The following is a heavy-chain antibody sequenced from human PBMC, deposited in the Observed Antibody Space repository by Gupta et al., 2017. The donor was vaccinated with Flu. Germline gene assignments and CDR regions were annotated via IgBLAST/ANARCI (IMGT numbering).Heavy chain of an antibody. Sequence: AASGFTFSSYWMSWVRQAPGKGLEWVANIKQDGSEKYYVDSVKGRFTISRDNAKNSLYLQMNSLRAEDTAVYYCARARRPGRSSMDVWGQGTTVTVSS. CDR3: ARARRPGRSSMDV. CDR2: IKQDGSEK. J-gene: IGHJ6*02. D-gene: IGHD1-1*01. CDR1: GFTFSSYW. V-gene: IGHV3-7*04.